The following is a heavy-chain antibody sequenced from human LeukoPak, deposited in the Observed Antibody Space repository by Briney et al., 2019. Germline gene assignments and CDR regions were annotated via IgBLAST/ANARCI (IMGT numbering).Heavy chain of an antibody. Sequence: GGSLRLSCAVSGFTVSGNYMSWVRQAPGKGLEWVAVISYDGSNKYYADSVKGRFTISRDNSKNTLYLQMNSLRAEDTAVYYCARAVGYGDPLDYWGQGTLVTVSS. J-gene: IGHJ4*02. D-gene: IGHD4-17*01. CDR3: ARAVGYGDPLDY. CDR2: ISYDGSNK. V-gene: IGHV3-30*03. CDR1: GFTVSGNY.